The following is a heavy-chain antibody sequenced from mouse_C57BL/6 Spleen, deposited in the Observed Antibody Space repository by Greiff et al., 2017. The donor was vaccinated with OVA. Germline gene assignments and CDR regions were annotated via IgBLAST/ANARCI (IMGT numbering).Heavy chain of an antibody. V-gene: IGHV1-64*01. CDR3: ARYGFRYGSSYAMDY. Sequence: VQLKQPGAELVKPGASVKLSCKASGYTFTSYWMHWVKQRPGQGLEWIGMIHPNSGSTNYNEKFKSKATLTVDKSSSTAYMQLSSLTSEDSAVYYCARYGFRYGSSYAMDYWGQGTSVTVSS. CDR1: GYTFTSYW. D-gene: IGHD1-1*01. CDR2: IHPNSGST. J-gene: IGHJ4*01.